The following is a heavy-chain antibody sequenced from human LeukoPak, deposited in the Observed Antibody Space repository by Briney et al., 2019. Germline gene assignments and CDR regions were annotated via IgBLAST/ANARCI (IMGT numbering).Heavy chain of an antibody. D-gene: IGHD6-13*01. J-gene: IGHJ4*02. CDR1: GGSISSGSYY. CDR3: ARAPIAAAFDY. Sequence: SETLSLTCTVSGGSISSGSYYWRWIRQPAGKGLEWIGRIYTSGSTNYNPSLKSRVTISVDTSKNQFSLKLSSVTAADTAVYYCARAPIAAAFDYWGQGTLVTVSS. CDR2: IYTSGST. V-gene: IGHV4-61*02.